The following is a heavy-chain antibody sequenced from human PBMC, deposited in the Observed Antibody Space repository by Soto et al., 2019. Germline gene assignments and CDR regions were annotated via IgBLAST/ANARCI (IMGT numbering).Heavy chain of an antibody. D-gene: IGHD1-26*01. CDR3: AKDTYSRSWDF. V-gene: IGHV3-23*05. CDR1: GFTFTNYL. J-gene: IGHJ4*02. CDR2: IDKSGGDT. Sequence: EVQLLESGGDLVQPGGSLRLSCAASGFTFTNYLMTWVRQAPGKGLEWVSAIDKSGGDTYYADSVKSRFTISRDNPKITLYLQMNGLRADDTALYYCAKDTYSRSWDFWGQGTLVTVSS.